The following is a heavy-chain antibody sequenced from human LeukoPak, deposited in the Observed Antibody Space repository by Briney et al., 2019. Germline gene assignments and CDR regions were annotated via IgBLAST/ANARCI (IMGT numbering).Heavy chain of an antibody. CDR1: GYSFTCYY. CDR2: INPSGGST. CDR3: ARDIYTSGSLGY. V-gene: IGHV1-46*01. D-gene: IGHD3-10*01. Sequence: GASVKVSCKASGYSFTCYYIHWVRQAPGQGLEWMGIINPSGGSTSYAPKFQGRVTMTRDTSTSTVYMELSSLRSEDTAVYYCARDIYTSGSLGYWGQGTLVTVSS. J-gene: IGHJ4*02.